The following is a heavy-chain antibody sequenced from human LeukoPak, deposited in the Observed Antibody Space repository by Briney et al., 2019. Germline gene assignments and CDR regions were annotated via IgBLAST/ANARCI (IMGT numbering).Heavy chain of an antibody. CDR3: ARVDGDYAPEAFDY. CDR1: GGSISSYY. V-gene: IGHV4-59*01. CDR2: IYYSGST. D-gene: IGHD4-17*01. Sequence: SETLSLTCTVSGGSISSYYWSWIWQPPGKGLEWIGYIYYSGSTNYNPSLKSRVTISVDTSKNQFSLKLSSVTAADTAVYYCARVDGDYAPEAFDYWGQGTLVTVSS. J-gene: IGHJ4*02.